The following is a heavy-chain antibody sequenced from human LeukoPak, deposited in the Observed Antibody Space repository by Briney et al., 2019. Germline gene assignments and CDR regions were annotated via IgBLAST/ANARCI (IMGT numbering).Heavy chain of an antibody. CDR2: IWYDGSNK. J-gene: IGHJ4*02. CDR3: ARGSISRGIRY. D-gene: IGHD2/OR15-2a*01. Sequence: PGGSLRLSCAASGFTFSSYGMHWVRQAPGKGLEWVAVIWYDGSNKYYADSVKGRFTISRDNSKNTLCLQMNSLRAEDTAVYYCARGSISRGIRYWGQGTLVTVSS. V-gene: IGHV3-33*01. CDR1: GFTFSSYG.